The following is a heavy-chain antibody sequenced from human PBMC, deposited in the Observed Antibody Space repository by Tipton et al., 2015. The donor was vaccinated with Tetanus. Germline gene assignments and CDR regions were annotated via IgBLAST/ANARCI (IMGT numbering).Heavy chain of an antibody. J-gene: IGHJ4*02. V-gene: IGHV3-23*01. CDR1: GFTFSSYA. CDR3: AKLVVVVTPVGTIDY. D-gene: IGHD3-22*01. Sequence: TASGFTFSSYAMSWVRQAPGKGLEWVSAISGSGGSTYYADSVKGRFTISRDNSKNTLYLQMNSLRAEDTAVYYCAKLVVVVTPVGTIDYWGQGTLVTVSS. CDR2: ISGSGGST.